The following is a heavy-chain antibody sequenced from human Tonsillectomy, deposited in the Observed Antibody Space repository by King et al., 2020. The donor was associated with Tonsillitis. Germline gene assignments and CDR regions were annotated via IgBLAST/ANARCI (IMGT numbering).Heavy chain of an antibody. Sequence: VQLQESGPGLVKPSETLSLTCAVSGGSISSSTYYWGWIRPPPGKGLEWIGSGYYSGSTYYNPSLKSRVTISLDTSQNQFSLKLTSVTAAATAVYYCTRTSSSWYYNYFDYWGQGALVTVSS. D-gene: IGHD6-13*01. CDR3: TRTSSSWYYNYFDY. J-gene: IGHJ4*02. CDR1: GGSISSSTYY. CDR2: GYYSGST. V-gene: IGHV4-39*07.